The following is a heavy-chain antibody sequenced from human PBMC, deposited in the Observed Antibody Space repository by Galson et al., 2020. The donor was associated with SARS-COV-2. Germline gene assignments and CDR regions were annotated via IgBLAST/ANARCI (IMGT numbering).Heavy chain of an antibody. CDR2: ISAYNGNT. D-gene: IGHD3-22*01. CDR1: GYTFTSYG. J-gene: IGHJ6*02. CDR3: ARDGVNYYDSSGYFYYYYGMDV. V-gene: IGHV1-18*01. Sequence: ASVKVSCKASGYTFTSYGISWVRQAPGQGLEWMGWISAYNGNTNYAQKLQGRVTMTTDTSTSTAYMELRSLRSDDTAVYYCARDGVNYYDSSGYFYYYYGMDVWGQGTTVTVSS.